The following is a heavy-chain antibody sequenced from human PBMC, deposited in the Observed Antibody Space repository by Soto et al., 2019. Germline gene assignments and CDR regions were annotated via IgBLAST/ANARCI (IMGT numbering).Heavy chain of an antibody. Sequence: QVQLVQSGAEVKKPGSSVRVSCKASGGTFSSFVVIWVRQDPGHGLEWMGETIPIFASANYAQNFQGRVAINSDDVTNTVYMELSNLRSADAAVYYCAAGEKSGYYGFDVWGQGTTVIVSS. CDR2: TIPIFASA. CDR3: AAGEKSGYYGFDV. J-gene: IGHJ6*02. D-gene: IGHD3-16*01. CDR1: GGTFSSFV. V-gene: IGHV1-69*01.